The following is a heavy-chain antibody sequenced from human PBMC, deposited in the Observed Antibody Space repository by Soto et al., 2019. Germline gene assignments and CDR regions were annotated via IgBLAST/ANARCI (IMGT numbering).Heavy chain of an antibody. CDR2: ISYDGSNK. J-gene: IGHJ4*02. D-gene: IGHD4-17*01. Sequence: PGGSLRLSCAASAFTFSSYGMHWVRQAPGKGLEWVAVISYDGSNKYYADSVKGRFTISRDNSKNMLYLQMNSLRAEDTAVYYCAKDVDYGGRYYFDYWGQGTLVTVSS. CDR3: AKDVDYGGRYYFDY. CDR1: AFTFSSYG. V-gene: IGHV3-30*18.